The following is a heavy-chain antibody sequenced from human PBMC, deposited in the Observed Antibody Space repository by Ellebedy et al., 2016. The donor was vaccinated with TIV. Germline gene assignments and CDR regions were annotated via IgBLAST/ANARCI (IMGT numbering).Heavy chain of an antibody. V-gene: IGHV4-39*01. J-gene: IGHJ4*02. Sequence: MPGGSLRLSCTVPGGSISSSSYYWGWIRQPPGKGLEWIGSIYYSGSTYYNPSLKSRVTISVDTSKNQFSLKLSSVTAADTAVYYCARYFVDTALDYWGQGTLVTVSS. CDR3: ARYFVDTALDY. CDR2: IYYSGST. CDR1: GGSISSSSYY. D-gene: IGHD5-18*01.